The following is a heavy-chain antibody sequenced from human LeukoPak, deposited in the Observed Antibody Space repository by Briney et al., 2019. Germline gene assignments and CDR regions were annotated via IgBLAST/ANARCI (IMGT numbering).Heavy chain of an antibody. D-gene: IGHD3-22*01. CDR3: AKDSRRLITMIVVVTHGYFDY. Sequence: GGSLRLSCAASGFTFGSYAMSWVRQAPGKGLEWVSAISGSGGSTYYADSVKGRFTISRDNSKNTLYLQMNSLRAEDTAVYYCAKDSRRLITMIVVVTHGYFDYWGQGTLVTVSS. CDR1: GFTFGSYA. V-gene: IGHV3-23*01. J-gene: IGHJ4*02. CDR2: ISGSGGST.